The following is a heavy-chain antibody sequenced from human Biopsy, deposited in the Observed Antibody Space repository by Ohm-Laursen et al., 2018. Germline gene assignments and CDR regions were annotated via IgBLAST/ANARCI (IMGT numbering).Heavy chain of an antibody. J-gene: IGHJ6*02. V-gene: IGHV3-11*06. Sequence: GSLRLSCSASEFSFSDYHMTWIRQAPGKGLEWISYISETSSHIYDADSVKGRFTVARDNAKNSLYLQLNSLRAEDTAVYYCARDSRRTAREGGMDVWGQGTTVTVSS. CDR2: ISETSSHI. D-gene: IGHD6-6*01. CDR3: ARDSRRTAREGGMDV. CDR1: EFSFSDYH.